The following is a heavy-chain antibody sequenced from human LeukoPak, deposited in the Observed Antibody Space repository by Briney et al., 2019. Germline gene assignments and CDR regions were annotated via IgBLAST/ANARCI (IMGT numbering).Heavy chain of an antibody. J-gene: IGHJ4*02. CDR2: INHSGST. D-gene: IGHD4-11*01. CDR1: GVSFSGYY. CDR3: ARGGLGTVTWMFDY. V-gene: IGHV4-34*01. Sequence: SETLSLTCAVYGVSFSGYYWSWIRQPPGKGLEWIGEINHSGSTNYNPSLKSRVTISVDTSKNQLSLKLSSVTAADTAVYYCARGGLGTVTWMFDYWGQGTLVTVSS.